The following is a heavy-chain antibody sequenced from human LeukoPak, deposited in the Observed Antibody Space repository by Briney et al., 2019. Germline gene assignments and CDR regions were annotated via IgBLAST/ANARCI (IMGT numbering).Heavy chain of an antibody. CDR1: GGTFSSYA. D-gene: IGHD3-22*01. Sequence: GSSVKVSCKASGGTFSSYAISWVRQAPGQGLEWMGGIIPIFGTANYAQKFQGRVTITADESTSTAYMGLSSLRSEGTAVYYCARDGVSSGYYHTFDYWGQGTLVTVSS. J-gene: IGHJ4*02. CDR2: IIPIFGTA. CDR3: ARDGVSSGYYHTFDY. V-gene: IGHV1-69*01.